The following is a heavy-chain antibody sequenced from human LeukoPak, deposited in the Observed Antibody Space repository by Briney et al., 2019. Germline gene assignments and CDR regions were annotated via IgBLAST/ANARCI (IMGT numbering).Heavy chain of an antibody. CDR1: GGTFSSYA. Sequence: LVKVSCKASGGTFSSYAISWVRQAPGQGLEWMGGIIPIFGTANYAQKFQGRVTITTDESTSTAYMELSSLRSEDTAVYYCAGGYCSSASCYKVDYWGQGTLVTVSS. CDR2: IIPIFGTA. V-gene: IGHV1-69*05. CDR3: AGGYCSSASCYKVDY. J-gene: IGHJ4*02. D-gene: IGHD2-2*02.